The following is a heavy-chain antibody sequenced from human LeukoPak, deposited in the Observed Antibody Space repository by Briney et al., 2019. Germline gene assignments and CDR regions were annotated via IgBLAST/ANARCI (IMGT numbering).Heavy chain of an antibody. D-gene: IGHD2-2*01. Sequence: PGGSLGFSCAASGLTFSSYKMNWVGQAPGKGRKCISNISSVGRTIYYADSVKGRFTISRDNAKNSLYLQMNSLRAEDTAVYYCARDRRTYCSSSSCYAGRSFDYWGQGTLVAVSS. J-gene: IGHJ4*02. CDR1: GLTFSSYK. CDR2: ISSVGRTI. CDR3: ARDRRTYCSSSSCYAGRSFDY. V-gene: IGHV3-48*03.